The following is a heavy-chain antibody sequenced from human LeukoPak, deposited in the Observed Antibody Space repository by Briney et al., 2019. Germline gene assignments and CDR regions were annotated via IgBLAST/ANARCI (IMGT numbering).Heavy chain of an antibody. CDR1: GGSISSYY. V-gene: IGHV4-59*13. D-gene: IGHD4-23*01. Sequence: SQTLSLTCTVSGGSISSYYWGCIRRPPGTGREWSGYLYYSGSTNYNPSLKSRVTISVDTSKNQFSLKLSSVTAADTAVYYCARGGLRWDNWFDPWGQGTLVTVSS. J-gene: IGHJ5*02. CDR3: ARGGLRWDNWFDP. CDR2: LYYSGST.